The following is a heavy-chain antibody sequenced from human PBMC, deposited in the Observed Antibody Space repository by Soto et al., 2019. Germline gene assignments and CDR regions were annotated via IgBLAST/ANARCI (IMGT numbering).Heavy chain of an antibody. D-gene: IGHD2-8*02. Sequence: PSETLSLTCTVSGASINNYHWTWIRQPPGKGLEWIAYIYYTGSTNFNPSLKSRVTISIDTSKNQFSLKLTSVTAADTAVYYCARDKITGLFDYWGQGTLVTVSS. CDR1: GASINNYH. J-gene: IGHJ4*02. CDR2: IYYTGST. V-gene: IGHV4-59*12. CDR3: ARDKITGLFDY.